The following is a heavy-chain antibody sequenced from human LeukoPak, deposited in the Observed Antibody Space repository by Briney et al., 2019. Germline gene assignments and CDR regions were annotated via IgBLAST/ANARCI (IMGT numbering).Heavy chain of an antibody. J-gene: IGHJ3*02. Sequence: GGSLRLSCAASGFTFSSYAMSWVRQAPGKGLEWVSGISGSGDNTYYADSVKGRFTISRDNAKNSLYLQMNSLRAEDTAVYYCARDDAFDIWGQGTMVTVSS. V-gene: IGHV3-23*01. CDR1: GFTFSSYA. CDR2: ISGSGDNT. CDR3: ARDDAFDI.